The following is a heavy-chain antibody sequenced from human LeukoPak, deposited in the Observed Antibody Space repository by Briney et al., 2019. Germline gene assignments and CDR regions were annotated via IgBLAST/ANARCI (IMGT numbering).Heavy chain of an antibody. V-gene: IGHV3-33*01. J-gene: IGHJ4*02. D-gene: IGHD4-17*01. CDR3: ARLGARQMLEY. CDR1: GFTFSSYG. CDR2: IWYDGSNK. Sequence: GGSLRLSCAASGFTFSSYGMHWVRQAPGKGLEWVAVIWYDGSNKYYADSVKGRFTVSRDNAKNSLYLQMNSLRAEDTAVYYCARLGARQMLEYWGQGTLVTVSS.